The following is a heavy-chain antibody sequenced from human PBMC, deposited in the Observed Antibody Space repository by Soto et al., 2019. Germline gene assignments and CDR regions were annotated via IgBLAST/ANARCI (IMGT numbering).Heavy chain of an antibody. CDR1: GFSLTTTEVA. CDR3: AHSVPIATVAFDD. CDR2: IYWDDDK. J-gene: IGHJ4*02. V-gene: IGHV2-5*02. Sequence: QITLKESGPSLVNPTQSLTLTCSFSGFSLTTTEVAVGWIRQPPGKALEWLALIYWDDDKRYSPSLKSSLTITKDTAKNQVVLTMTKVHPEDTATYFCAHSVPIATVAFDDWGQGILVTVSS. D-gene: IGHD6-13*01.